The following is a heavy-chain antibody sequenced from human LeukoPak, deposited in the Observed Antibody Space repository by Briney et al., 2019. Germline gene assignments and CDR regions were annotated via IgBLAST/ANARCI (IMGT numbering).Heavy chain of an antibody. CDR1: RFPFSVYE. D-gene: IGHD6-6*01. CDR3: PLLTVARDFDY. V-gene: IGHV3-48*03. Sequence: GSLRLSCAVSRFPFSVYEMNWARQAPGKGLEWVSNIASSGTTKYYADSVKGRFSISRDNAKSSLYLQMNSLRVEDTAVYYRPLLTVARDFDYWAPGVLVTFSS. J-gene: IGHJ4*02. CDR2: IASSGTTK.